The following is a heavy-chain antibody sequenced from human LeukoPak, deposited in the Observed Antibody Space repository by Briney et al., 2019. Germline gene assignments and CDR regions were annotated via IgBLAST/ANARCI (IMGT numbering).Heavy chain of an antibody. J-gene: IGHJ4*02. CDR1: GFTFSSYV. CDR2: ISGSGGNT. D-gene: IGHD6-13*01. CDR3: AKLAAAGGGY. V-gene: IGHV3-23*01. Sequence: PGGSLRLSCAASGFTFSSYVMSWVRQAPGKGLEWVSAISGSGGNTYYADSVKGRFTISRDNSENTLYLQMNSLRAEDTAVYYCAKLAAAGGGYWGQGTLVTVSS.